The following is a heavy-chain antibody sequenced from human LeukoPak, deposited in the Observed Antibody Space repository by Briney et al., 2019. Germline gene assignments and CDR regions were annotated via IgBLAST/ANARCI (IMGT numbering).Heavy chain of an antibody. J-gene: IGHJ4*02. CDR2: IIPIFGTA. CDR1: GYTFTSYG. V-gene: IGHV1-69*13. Sequence: SVKVSCKASGYTFTSYGISWVRQAPGQGLEWMGGIIPIFGTANYAQKFQGRVTITADESTSTAYMELSSLRSEDTAVYYCASGSYRPYWGQGTLVTVSS. D-gene: IGHD1-26*01. CDR3: ASGSYRPY.